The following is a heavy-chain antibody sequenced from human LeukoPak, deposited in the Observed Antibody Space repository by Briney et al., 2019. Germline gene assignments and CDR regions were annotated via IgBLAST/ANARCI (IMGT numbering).Heavy chain of an antibody. CDR2: IYSGGAT. Sequence: GGSLRLPCAASGFTVSSNYMSWVRHPPGKGLEWVSVIYSGGATYYADSVKGRFTISRHNSKNTLYLQMNSLRPEDTAVYYCASMGPTGYFYGLDVWGQGTTVTVSS. V-gene: IGHV3-53*04. CDR3: ASMGPTGYFYGLDV. D-gene: IGHD2/OR15-2a*01. J-gene: IGHJ6*02. CDR1: GFTVSSNY.